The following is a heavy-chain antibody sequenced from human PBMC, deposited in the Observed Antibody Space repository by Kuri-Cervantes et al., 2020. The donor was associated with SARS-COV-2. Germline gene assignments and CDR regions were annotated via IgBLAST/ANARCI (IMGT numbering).Heavy chain of an antibody. Sequence: GSLRLSCSVSGGHITSSSYFWGWVRQPPGKGLEWIGSLYLGGSTYYNPSVNSRVTISVNPSNNQFSLKLTSVTAADTAVYYCARLQWSVAGPYYFDYWGQGTLVTGYS. D-gene: IGHD6-19*01. V-gene: IGHV4-39*01. CDR2: LYLGGST. CDR3: ARLQWSVAGPYYFDY. J-gene: IGHJ4*02. CDR1: GGHITSSSYF.